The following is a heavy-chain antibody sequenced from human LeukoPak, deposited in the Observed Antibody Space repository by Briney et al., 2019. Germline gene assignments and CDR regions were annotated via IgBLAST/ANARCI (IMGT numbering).Heavy chain of an antibody. CDR2: IRSKANSYAT. Sequence: GGSLRLSCAASGFTFSGSAMHWVRQASGKGLEWVGRIRSKANSYATAYAASVKGRFTISRDDSKNTAYLQMNSLKTEDTAVYYCTRHANPDYSGGSCYSGRTDYWGQGTLVTVSS. CDR1: GFTFSGSA. J-gene: IGHJ4*02. V-gene: IGHV3-73*01. CDR3: TRHANPDYSGGSCYSGRTDY. D-gene: IGHD2-15*01.